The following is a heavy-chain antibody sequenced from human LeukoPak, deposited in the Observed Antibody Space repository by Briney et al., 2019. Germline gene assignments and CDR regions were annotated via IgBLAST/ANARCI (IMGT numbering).Heavy chain of an antibody. Sequence: GGSLRLSCAASGFTFSSYWMSWVRQAPGKGPEWVANIKQDGSEKYYVDSVKGRFTISRDNAKNSLYLQMNSLRAEDTAVYYCAREAGESGGYLLYYFDYWGQGTLVTVSS. CDR3: AREAGESGGYLLYYFDY. V-gene: IGHV3-7*01. D-gene: IGHD1-26*01. CDR1: GFTFSSYW. CDR2: IKQDGSEK. J-gene: IGHJ4*02.